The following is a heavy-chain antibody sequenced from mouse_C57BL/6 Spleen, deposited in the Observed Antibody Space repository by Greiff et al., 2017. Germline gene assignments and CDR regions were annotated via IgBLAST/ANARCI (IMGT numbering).Heavy chain of an antibody. CDR3: ARMGYYGSSPYWYFDV. Sequence: EVQLVESGGGLVKPGGSLKLSCAASGFTFSDYGMHWVRQAPEKGLEWVAYISSGSSTIYYADTVKGRFTISRDNAKNTLFLQMTSLRSEDTAMYYCARMGYYGSSPYWYFDVWGTGTTVTVSS. V-gene: IGHV5-17*01. CDR1: GFTFSDYG. D-gene: IGHD1-1*01. CDR2: ISSGSSTI. J-gene: IGHJ1*03.